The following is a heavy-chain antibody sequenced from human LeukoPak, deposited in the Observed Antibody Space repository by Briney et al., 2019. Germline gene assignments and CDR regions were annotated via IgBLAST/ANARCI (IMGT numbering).Heavy chain of an antibody. V-gene: IGHV3-43*02. J-gene: IGHJ5*01. CDR2: ISGDGGST. CDR3: ARESESSGWFDY. CDR1: GFMFHDYA. D-gene: IGHD3-22*01. Sequence: PGGSLRLSCAGPGFMFHDYAIHWVRQAPGKGLEWVSLISGDGGSTFYADSVKGRFTISRDNSKNSLYLQMNSLRSDDTPLYYCARESESSGWFDYWGQGTLVTVSS.